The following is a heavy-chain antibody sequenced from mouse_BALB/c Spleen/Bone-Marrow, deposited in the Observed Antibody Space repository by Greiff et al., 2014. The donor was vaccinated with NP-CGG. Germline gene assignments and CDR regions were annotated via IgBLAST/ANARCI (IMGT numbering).Heavy chain of an antibody. CDR1: GYTFTSYW. V-gene: IGHV1S127*01. CDR3: SSNHFAMDY. CDR2: IDPSNSET. Sequence: QVQLQQSGPELVRPGASVKMSCKASGYTFTSYWMHWVKQRPGKGLEWIGMIDPSNSETRLNQKFMDKATLNVDKYSNTSYIQLSSLTSKDAAVYFCSSNHFAMDYWGQGTSVTVSS. J-gene: IGHJ4*01.